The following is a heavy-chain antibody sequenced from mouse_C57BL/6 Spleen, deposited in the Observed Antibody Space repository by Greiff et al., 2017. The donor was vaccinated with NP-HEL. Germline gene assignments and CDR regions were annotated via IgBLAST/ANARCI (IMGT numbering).Heavy chain of an antibody. D-gene: IGHD4-1*01. CDR1: GYTFTEYT. CDR2: FYPGSGSI. Sequence: VQGVESGAELVKPGASVKLSCKASGYTFTEYTIHWVKQRSGQGLEWIGWFYPGSGSIKYNEKFKDKATLTADKSSSTVYMELSRLTSEDSAVYFCARHGELGRGLYYYAMDYWGQGTSVTVSS. V-gene: IGHV1-62-2*01. J-gene: IGHJ4*01. CDR3: ARHGELGRGLYYYAMDY.